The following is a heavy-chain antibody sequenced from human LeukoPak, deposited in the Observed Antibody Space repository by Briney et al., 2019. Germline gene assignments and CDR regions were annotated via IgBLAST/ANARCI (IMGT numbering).Heavy chain of an antibody. D-gene: IGHD6-13*01. J-gene: IGHJ6*03. Sequence: LRLSCAASGFTLSSYAMHWVRQAPGKGLEWIGEINHSGSTNYNPSLKSRVTISVDTSKNQFSLKLSSVTAADTAVYYCARVPPTGSIAAARTGYYYYMDVWGKGTTVTVSS. CDR1: GFTLSSYA. CDR2: INHSGST. V-gene: IGHV4-34*01. CDR3: ARVPPTGSIAAARTGYYYYMDV.